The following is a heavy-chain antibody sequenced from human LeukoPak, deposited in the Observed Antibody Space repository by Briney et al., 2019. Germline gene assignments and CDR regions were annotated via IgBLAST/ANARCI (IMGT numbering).Heavy chain of an antibody. CDR2: INPTGGST. J-gene: IGHJ4*02. D-gene: IGHD6-13*01. CDR1: GYTSTTYY. V-gene: IGHV1-46*01. CDR3: ALYSSTWY. Sequence: ASVKVSCKASGYTSTTYYIHWVRQAPGQGLEWMGIINPTGGSTTYAQKFQGRVTMTRDTSTSTVFMEVNSLRSEDTAVYYCALYSSTWYWGQGTLVTVSS.